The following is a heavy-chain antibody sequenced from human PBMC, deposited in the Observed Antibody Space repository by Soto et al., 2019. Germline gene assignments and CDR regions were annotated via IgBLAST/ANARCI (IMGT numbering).Heavy chain of an antibody. CDR3: ARDHVVAATRGTFNPENWFDP. V-gene: IGHV4-59*01. CDR2: IYYSGNT. Sequence: SETLSLTCTVSGGSISSYYWSWIRQPPGKGLEWIGYIYYSGNTNYNPSLKSRVTISVDTSKNQFSLKLSSVTAADTAVYYCARDHVVAATRGTFNPENWFDPWGQGTLVTVSS. D-gene: IGHD2-15*01. J-gene: IGHJ5*02. CDR1: GGSISSYY.